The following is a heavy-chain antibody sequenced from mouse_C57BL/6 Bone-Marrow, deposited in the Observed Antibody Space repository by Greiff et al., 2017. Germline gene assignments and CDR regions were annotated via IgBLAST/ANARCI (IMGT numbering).Heavy chain of an antibody. D-gene: IGHD2-5*01. Sequence: QVQLQQPGAELVKPGASVKMSCKASGYTFTSYWITWVKQRPGQGLEWIGDIYPGSGSTNYNEKFKSKATLTVDTSSSTAYMQLSSLTSGDSAVYYCARPFSSNDWYFDVWGTGTTVTVSS. V-gene: IGHV1-55*01. CDR1: GYTFTSYW. J-gene: IGHJ1*03. CDR3: ARPFSSNDWYFDV. CDR2: IYPGSGST.